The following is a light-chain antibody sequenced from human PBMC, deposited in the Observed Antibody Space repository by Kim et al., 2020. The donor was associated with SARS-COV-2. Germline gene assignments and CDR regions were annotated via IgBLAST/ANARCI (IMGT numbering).Light chain of an antibody. J-gene: IGLJ1*01. V-gene: IGLV3-21*03. Sequence: SYELTQPPSVSVAPGKTARITCGGNNIGTKSVHWYQQKPCQAPVLVVYDDSDRPSGIPERFSGSNSGNTATLTISRVEAGDEADYYCQVWDSSSDVFGTGTKVTVL. CDR3: QVWDSSSDV. CDR2: DDS. CDR1: NIGTKS.